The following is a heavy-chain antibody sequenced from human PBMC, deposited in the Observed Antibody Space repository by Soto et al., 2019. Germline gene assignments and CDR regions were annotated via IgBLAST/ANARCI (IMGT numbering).Heavy chain of an antibody. D-gene: IGHD6-6*01. Sequence: SETLSLTCTVSGSSISSYYWSWIRQPPGKGLEWIGYIYYSGSTNYNPSLKSRVTISVDTSKNQFSLKLSSVTAADTAVYYCAITAARPSYYYYMDVWGKGTTVTVSS. J-gene: IGHJ6*03. CDR2: IYYSGST. V-gene: IGHV4-59*08. CDR3: AITAARPSYYYYMDV. CDR1: GSSISSYY.